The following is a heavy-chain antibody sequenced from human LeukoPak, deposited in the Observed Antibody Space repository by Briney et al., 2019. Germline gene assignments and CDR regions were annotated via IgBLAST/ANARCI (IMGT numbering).Heavy chain of an antibody. CDR1: GYTFTSYD. CDR3: ARGSGSYFDAFDI. Sequence: ASVKVSCKASGYTFTSYDINWVRQATGQGLEWMGWMNPNSGNTGYAQKFQGRVTMTRDTSISTAYMELSRLRSDDTAVYYCARGSGSYFDAFDIWGQGTMVTVSS. CDR2: MNPNSGNT. V-gene: IGHV1-8*01. J-gene: IGHJ3*02. D-gene: IGHD1-26*01.